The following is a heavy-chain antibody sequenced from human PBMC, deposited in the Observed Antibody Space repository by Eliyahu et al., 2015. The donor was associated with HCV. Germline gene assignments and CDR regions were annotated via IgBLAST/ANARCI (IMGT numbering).Heavy chain of an antibody. V-gene: IGHV3-49*05. CDR2: IRSKAYGGTT. Sequence: EVQLVESGGGLVKPGRSLRLSCTASGFTFGDYAMNWFRQAPGKGLEWVGFIRSKAYGGTTEYAASVKGRFTISRDDSKSIAYLQMNSLKTEDTAVYYCTRSRGGFDYWGQGTLVTVSS. D-gene: IGHD6-25*01. CDR3: TRSRGGFDY. J-gene: IGHJ4*02. CDR1: GFTFGDYA.